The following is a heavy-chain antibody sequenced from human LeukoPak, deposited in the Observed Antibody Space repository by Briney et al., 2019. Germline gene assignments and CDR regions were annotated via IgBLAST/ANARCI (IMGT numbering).Heavy chain of an antibody. J-gene: IGHJ4*02. CDR2: IYPGDSDT. D-gene: IGHD2-15*01. CDR1: GYSFTSYW. V-gene: IGHV5-51*01. Sequence: GESLKISCQGSGYSFTSYWIGWVRQMPGKGLEWMGIIYPGDSDTRYSPSFQGQVIISADKSISTAYLQWSSLKASDTAIYYCARQHCSGGACYSASNFDYWGQGTLVTVSS. CDR3: ARQHCSGGACYSASNFDY.